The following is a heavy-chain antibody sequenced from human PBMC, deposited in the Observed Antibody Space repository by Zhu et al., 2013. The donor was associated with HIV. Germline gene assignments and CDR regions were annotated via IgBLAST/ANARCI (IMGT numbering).Heavy chain of an antibody. Sequence: QVQLVQSGAEVKKPGASVKVSCKASGYTFTSYYMHWVRQAPGQGLEWMGIINPSGGSTSYAQKFQGRVTMTRDTSTSTVYMELSSLRSEDTAVYYCARGDPIAVAGTALDFDYWGQGTLVTVSS. CDR2: INPSGGST. J-gene: IGHJ4*02. CDR3: ARGDPIAVAGTALDFDY. CDR1: GYTFTSYY. V-gene: IGHV1-46*01. D-gene: IGHD6-19*01.